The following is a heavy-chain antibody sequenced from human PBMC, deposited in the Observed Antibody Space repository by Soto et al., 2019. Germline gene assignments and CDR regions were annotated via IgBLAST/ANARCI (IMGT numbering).Heavy chain of an antibody. D-gene: IGHD5-18*01. CDR2: INHSGST. J-gene: IGHJ4*02. CDR1: GGSFSGYY. V-gene: IGHV4-34*01. Sequence: TLSLTCAVYGGSFSGYYWSWIRQPPGKGLEWIGEINHSGSTNYNPSLKSRVTISVDTSKNQFSLKLSSVTAADTAVYYCARAADTAMVTLPAFDYWGQGTLVTVSS. CDR3: ARAADTAMVTLPAFDY.